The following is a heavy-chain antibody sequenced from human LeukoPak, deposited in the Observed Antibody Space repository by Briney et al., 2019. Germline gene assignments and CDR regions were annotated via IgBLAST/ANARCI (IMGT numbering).Heavy chain of an antibody. CDR3: TTSTKYDSSGSDY. V-gene: IGHV3-15*01. Sequence: GGSLRLSCAASGFPFNAYWMTWVRQAPGKGLEWVGRIKSKTDGGTTDYAAPVKGRFTISRDDSKNTLYLQMNSLKTEDTAVYYCTTSTKYDSSGSDYWGQGTLVTVSS. J-gene: IGHJ4*02. CDR2: IKSKTDGGTT. CDR1: GFPFNAYW. D-gene: IGHD3-22*01.